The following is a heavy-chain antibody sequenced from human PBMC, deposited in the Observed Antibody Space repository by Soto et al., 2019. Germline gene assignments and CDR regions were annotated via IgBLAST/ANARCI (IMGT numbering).Heavy chain of an antibody. Sequence: ASVKVSCKTSGYTFNTYGINWVRQAPGQGLELMGWISAYDGNTTYAEKFQGRVTLTTDTSTSTAYIELRSLRSEDKAIYYCAREPHEFWTSYWFDPWGQGTPVTVSS. V-gene: IGHV1-18*01. CDR2: ISAYDGNT. CDR3: AREPHEFWTSYWFDP. CDR1: GYTFNTYG. D-gene: IGHD3-3*01. J-gene: IGHJ5*02.